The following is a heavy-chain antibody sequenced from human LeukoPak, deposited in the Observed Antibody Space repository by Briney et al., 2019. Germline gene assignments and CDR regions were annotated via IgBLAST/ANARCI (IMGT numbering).Heavy chain of an antibody. Sequence: SETLSLTCTVSGGSISSSTYYWGWIRQPPGKGLEWIGSIYYSGSTYYNPSLKSRVTISVDTSKNQFSLKLSSVTAADTAVYYCARRSIAAAGTGSGNWFDPWGQGTLVTVSS. J-gene: IGHJ5*02. V-gene: IGHV4-39*07. CDR2: IYYSGST. CDR1: GGSISSSTYY. D-gene: IGHD6-13*01. CDR3: ARRSIAAAGTGSGNWFDP.